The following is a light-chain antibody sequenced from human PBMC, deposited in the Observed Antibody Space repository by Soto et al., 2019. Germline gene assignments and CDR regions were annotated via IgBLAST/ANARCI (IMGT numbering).Light chain of an antibody. CDR1: QSIGSD. J-gene: IGKJ4*01. CDR2: GAS. V-gene: IGKV3-15*01. CDR3: QQFSSYPLT. Sequence: EIVMTQSPATLSVSPGERATLSCRASQSIGSDLAWYQQTPGQAPRLLIYGASTRATGIPARFSGSGSGTDFTLTISSLEPEDFAVYYCQQFSSYPLTFGGGTKVDIK.